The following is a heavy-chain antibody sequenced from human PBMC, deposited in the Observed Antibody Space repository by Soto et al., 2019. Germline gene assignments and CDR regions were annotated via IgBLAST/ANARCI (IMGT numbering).Heavy chain of an antibody. J-gene: IGHJ5*02. D-gene: IGHD3-22*01. CDR1: GFTFSSYA. V-gene: IGHV3-30-3*01. CDR3: ARGDYYYDSSGYRRFDP. CDR2: ISYDGSNK. Sequence: QVQLVESGGGVVQPGRSLRLSCAASGFTFSSYAMHWVRQAPGKGLEWVAVISYDGSNKYYADSVKGRFTISRDNSKNTLYLQMNSLRAEDTAVYYCARGDYYYDSSGYRRFDPWGQGTLVTVSS.